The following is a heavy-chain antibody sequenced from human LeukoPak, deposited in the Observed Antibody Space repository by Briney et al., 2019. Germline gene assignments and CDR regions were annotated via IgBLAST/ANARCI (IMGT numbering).Heavy chain of an antibody. CDR1: GFTFSRYW. D-gene: IGHD3-3*01. V-gene: IGHV3-7*01. J-gene: IGHJ5*02. CDR2: LKQDGSEK. CDR3: ARAGVVTYYDFWSGKQNWFDP. Sequence: PGGSLRLSCAASGFTFSRYWMSWVRQAPGKGLEWVANLKQDGSEKYYMDSVKGRSTISRDNAKNSLYLQMNRLRAEDTAVYYCARAGVVTYYDFWSGKQNWFDPWGQGTLVTVSS.